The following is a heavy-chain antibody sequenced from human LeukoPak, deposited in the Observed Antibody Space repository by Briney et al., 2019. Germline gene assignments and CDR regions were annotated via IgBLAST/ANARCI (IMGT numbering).Heavy chain of an antibody. CDR3: ARRSSGYYPFDY. CDR2: MYYSVST. Sequence: PETLSLTCTVSGGSISSSNYYWGWIRQPPGKGLEWIGTMYYSVSTYYNPSLKSRVTISEDTSKNQFSLKLSSVTAADTAVYYCARRSSGYYPFDYWGQGTLVTVSS. V-gene: IGHV4-39*01. CDR1: GGSISSSNYY. D-gene: IGHD3-22*01. J-gene: IGHJ4*02.